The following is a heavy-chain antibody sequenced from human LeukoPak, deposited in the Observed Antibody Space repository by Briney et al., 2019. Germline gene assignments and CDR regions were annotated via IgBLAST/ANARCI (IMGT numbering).Heavy chain of an antibody. V-gene: IGHV3-23*01. CDR3: AKTRGTRSRWYLLEA. J-gene: IGHJ5*02. Sequence: GGSLRLSCAASGFTFSDYAMTWARQVPGEGLEWVSGISGSATTTDYADSVKGRFTISRDNSKTTLYLQMNSLRAEDTATYFCAKTRGTRSRWYLLEAWGQGTLVTVSS. CDR1: GFTFSDYA. D-gene: IGHD6-19*01. CDR2: ISGSATTT.